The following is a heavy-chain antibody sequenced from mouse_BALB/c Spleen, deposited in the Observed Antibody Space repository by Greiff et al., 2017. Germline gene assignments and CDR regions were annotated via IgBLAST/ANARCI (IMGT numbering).Heavy chain of an antibody. CDR3: ARREGTYDLFDY. J-gene: IGHJ2*01. CDR1: GYTFTSYW. Sequence: QVQLQQSGAELAKPGASVKMSCKASGYTFTSYWMHWVKQRPGQGLEWIGYINPSTGYTEYNQKFKDKATLTADKSSSTAYMQLSSLTSEDSAVYYCARREGTYDLFDYWGQGTTLTVSS. V-gene: IGHV1-7*01. CDR2: INPSTGYT. D-gene: IGHD2-12*01.